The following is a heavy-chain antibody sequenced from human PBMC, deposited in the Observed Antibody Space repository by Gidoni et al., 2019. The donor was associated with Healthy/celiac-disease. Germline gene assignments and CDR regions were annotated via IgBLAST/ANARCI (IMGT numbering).Heavy chain of an antibody. CDR2: IYPGDSDT. D-gene: IGHD6-13*01. CDR1: GYSFTSYW. Sequence: EVQLVQSGAEVKKPGESLKIPCKGSGYSFTSYWIGWVRQMPGKGLEWMGIIYPGDSDTRYSPSFQGQVTISADKSISTAYLQWSSLKASDTAMYYCARAAIAPSSPIHYGMDVWGQGTTVTVSS. J-gene: IGHJ6*02. V-gene: IGHV5-51*01. CDR3: ARAAIAPSSPIHYGMDV.